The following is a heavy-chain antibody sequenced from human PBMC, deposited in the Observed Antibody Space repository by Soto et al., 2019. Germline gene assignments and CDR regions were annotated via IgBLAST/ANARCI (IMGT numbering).Heavy chain of an antibody. V-gene: IGHV3-30*18. J-gene: IGHJ6*02. CDR1: GFTFSSYG. CDR2: ISYDGSNK. D-gene: IGHD6-6*01. Sequence: QPGGSLRLSCAASGFTFSSYGMHWVRQAPGKGLEWVAVISYDGSNKYYADSVKGRFTISRDNSKNTLYLQMNSLRAEDTAVYYCAKDGSSSLGPYYYYGMDVWGQGTTVTVSS. CDR3: AKDGSSSLGPYYYYGMDV.